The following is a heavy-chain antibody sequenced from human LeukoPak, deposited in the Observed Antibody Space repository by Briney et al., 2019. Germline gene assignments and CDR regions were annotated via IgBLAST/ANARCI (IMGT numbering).Heavy chain of an antibody. Sequence: GGSLRLSCAASGFTFSTYAMHWVRQTSGKGLEWVSFISSSSSYIYQADSVKGRFTISRDNARNSLYLQMNSLRAEDTAVYYCARARMATGYSTDAFDIWGQGTMVTVSS. J-gene: IGHJ3*02. V-gene: IGHV3-21*01. CDR1: GFTFSTYA. CDR3: ARARMATGYSTDAFDI. D-gene: IGHD5-24*01. CDR2: ISSSSSYI.